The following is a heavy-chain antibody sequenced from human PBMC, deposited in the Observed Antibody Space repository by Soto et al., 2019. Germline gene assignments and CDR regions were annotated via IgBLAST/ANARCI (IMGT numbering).Heavy chain of an antibody. V-gene: IGHV3-15*01. Sequence: PGGSLRLSCAASGFTFSNAWMSWVRQAPGKWLEWVGRIKSKTDGGTTDYAAPVKGRFTISRDDSKNTLYLQMNSLKTEDTAVYYCTTELVDYYDSSGPRGYWGQGXLVTVSS. J-gene: IGHJ4*02. D-gene: IGHD3-22*01. CDR1: GFTFSNAW. CDR2: IKSKTDGGTT. CDR3: TTELVDYYDSSGPRGY.